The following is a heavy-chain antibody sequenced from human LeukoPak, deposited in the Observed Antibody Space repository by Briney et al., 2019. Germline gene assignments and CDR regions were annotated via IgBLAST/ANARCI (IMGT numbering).Heavy chain of an antibody. CDR3: VRELRGYYYGLDV. J-gene: IGHJ6*02. CDR1: GFTFSSYD. Sequence: PGGSLRLSCVASGFTFSSYDIIWVRQAPGKGLEWVSSIYSSSTYIYYADSVKGRFTISRDNAKNSLYLQMSSLRAEDTAVYYCVRELRGYYYGLDVWGQGTTVTVS. V-gene: IGHV3-21*01. CDR2: IYSSSTYI.